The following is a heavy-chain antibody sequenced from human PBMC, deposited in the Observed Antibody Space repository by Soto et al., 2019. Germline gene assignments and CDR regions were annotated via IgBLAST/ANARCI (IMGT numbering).Heavy chain of an antibody. CDR2: IRSKAYGGTT. CDR1: GFTFGDYA. V-gene: IGHV3-49*03. CDR3: TSSLSRWLHMPSHFDY. Sequence: GGSLRLSCTASGFTFGDYAMSWFRQAPGKGLEWVGFIRSKAYGGTTEYAASVKGRFTISRDDSKSIAYLQMNSLKTEDTAVYYCTSSLSRWLHMPSHFDYWGKGTLVTVSS. D-gene: IGHD5-12*01. J-gene: IGHJ4*02.